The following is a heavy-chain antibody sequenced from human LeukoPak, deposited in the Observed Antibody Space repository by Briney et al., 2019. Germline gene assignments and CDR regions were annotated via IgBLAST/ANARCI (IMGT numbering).Heavy chain of an antibody. Sequence: VGSLRLSCAASGFTFSSYSMNWVRQAPGKGLEWVSSISSSSSYIYYADSVKGRFTISRDNAKNSLYLQMNSLRAEDTAVYYCATQWELLTYFDYWGQGTLVTVSS. V-gene: IGHV3-21*01. CDR1: GFTFSSYS. D-gene: IGHD1-26*01. CDR3: ATQWELLTYFDY. CDR2: ISSSSSYI. J-gene: IGHJ4*02.